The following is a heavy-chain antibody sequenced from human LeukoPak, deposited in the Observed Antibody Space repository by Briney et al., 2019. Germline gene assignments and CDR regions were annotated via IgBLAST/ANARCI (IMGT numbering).Heavy chain of an antibody. CDR3: ARGATYYYDSSGYYYGLPFDY. CDR1: GGSFSGYY. D-gene: IGHD3-22*01. CDR2: INHSGST. J-gene: IGHJ4*02. V-gene: IGHV4-34*01. Sequence: PSETLSLTCAVYGGSFSGYYWSWIRQPPGKGLEWIGEINHSGSTNYNPSLKSRVTISVDTSRNQFSLKLSSVTAADTAVYYCARGATYYYDSSGYYYGLPFDYWGQGTLVTVPS.